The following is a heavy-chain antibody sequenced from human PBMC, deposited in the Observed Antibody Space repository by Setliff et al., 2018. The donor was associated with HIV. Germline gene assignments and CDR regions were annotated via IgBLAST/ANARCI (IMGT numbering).Heavy chain of an antibody. V-gene: IGHV4-38-2*01. D-gene: IGHD6-19*01. Sequence: SETLSLTCDVSGFSISSRYYWGRIRQSPGKGLEWIGNIYHTGSSYYNPSLKSRVTMSVDTSKNQFSLKLSSVTAADTAVYYCARGVRDNSGWSSYYFDYWGQGTLVTVSS. CDR1: GFSISSRYY. CDR3: ARGVRDNSGWSSYYFDY. J-gene: IGHJ4*02. CDR2: IYHTGSS.